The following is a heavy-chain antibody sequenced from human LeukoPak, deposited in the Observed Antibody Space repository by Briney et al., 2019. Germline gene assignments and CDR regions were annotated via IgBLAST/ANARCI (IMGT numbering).Heavy chain of an antibody. CDR2: INPNSGGT. V-gene: IGHV1-2*02. Sequence: ASVKVSCKASGYTFTGYYMHWVRQAPGQGLEWMGWINPNSGGTNYAQKFQGRVTMTRDTSISTAYMELSRLRSDDTAVYYCARDYCSGGSCYSLYYYYYYYMDVWGKGTTVTVSS. CDR1: GYTFTGYY. CDR3: ARDYCSGGSCYSLYYYYYYYMDV. J-gene: IGHJ6*03. D-gene: IGHD2-15*01.